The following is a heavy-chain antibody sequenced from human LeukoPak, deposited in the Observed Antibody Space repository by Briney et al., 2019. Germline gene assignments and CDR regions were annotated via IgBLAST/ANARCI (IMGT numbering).Heavy chain of an antibody. CDR3: ARVGDYDILTGPSDY. CDR1: GFTFSSYA. CDR2: ISSNGGST. Sequence: GSLRLSCAASGFTFSSYAMHWVRQAPGKGLEYVSAISSNGGSTYYANSVKGRFTISRDNSKNTLYLQMGSLRAEDMAVYYCARVGDYDILTGPSDYWGQGTLVTVSS. V-gene: IGHV3-64*01. D-gene: IGHD3-9*01. J-gene: IGHJ4*02.